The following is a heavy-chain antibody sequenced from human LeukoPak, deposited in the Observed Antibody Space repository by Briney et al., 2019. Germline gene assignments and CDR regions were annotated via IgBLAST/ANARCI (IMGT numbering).Heavy chain of an antibody. V-gene: IGHV4-39*01. CDR3: ARKYSGAYPYYFDY. CDR2: IYYGGTT. D-gene: IGHD1-26*01. Sequence: SETLSLTCTVSGGSISGSSYYWGWIRQPPGKGLEWIGTIYYGGTTYYNPSLESRVTISVDTPKNQFFLKLTSVTAADTAVYHCARKYSGAYPYYFDYWGQGILVTVSS. CDR1: GGSISGSSYY. J-gene: IGHJ4*02.